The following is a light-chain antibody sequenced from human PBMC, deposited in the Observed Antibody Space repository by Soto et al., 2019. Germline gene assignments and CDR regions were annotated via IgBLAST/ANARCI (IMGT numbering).Light chain of an antibody. Sequence: DIQMPQSPSTLPASVGDRVTITFRASQSISSRLAWYQHKPGKAPKLLIYGASSLPSGVPSRFSGSGSGTDFTLTISSLQPDDFATYYCQQYNTYWTFGQGTKVDIK. V-gene: IGKV1-5*01. J-gene: IGKJ1*01. CDR3: QQYNTYWT. CDR2: GAS. CDR1: QSISSR.